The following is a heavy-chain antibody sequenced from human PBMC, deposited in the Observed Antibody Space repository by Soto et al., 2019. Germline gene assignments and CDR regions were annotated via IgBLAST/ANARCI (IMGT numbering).Heavy chain of an antibody. CDR3: ARNGYDFWSGLHYYYYYMDV. CDR1: GGSISSYY. Sequence: PSETLSLTCTVSGGSISSYYWSWIRQPPGKGLEWIGYIYYSGSTNYNPSLKSRVTISVDTSKNQFSLKLSSVTAADTAVYYCARNGYDFWSGLHYYYYYMDVWGKGTTVTAP. D-gene: IGHD3-3*01. CDR2: IYYSGST. V-gene: IGHV4-59*01. J-gene: IGHJ6*03.